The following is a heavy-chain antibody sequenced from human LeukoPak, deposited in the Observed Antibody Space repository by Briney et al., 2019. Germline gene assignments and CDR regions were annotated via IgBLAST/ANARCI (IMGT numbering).Heavy chain of an antibody. CDR2: IYYSGST. J-gene: IGHJ3*02. V-gene: IGHV4-39*01. CDR1: GGSFSGYY. CDR3: ARRHSLTAMATDDAFDI. D-gene: IGHD5-18*01. Sequence: SETLSLTCAVYGGSFSGYYWGWIRQPPGKGLEWIGSIYYSGSTYYNPSLKSRVTISVDTSKNQFSLKLSSVTAADTAVYYCARRHSLTAMATDDAFDIWGQGTMVTVSS.